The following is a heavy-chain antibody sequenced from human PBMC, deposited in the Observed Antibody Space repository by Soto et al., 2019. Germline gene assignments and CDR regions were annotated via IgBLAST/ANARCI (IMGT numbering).Heavy chain of an antibody. CDR2: TYYRSKWYN. D-gene: IGHD5-18*01. CDR1: GDSVSSNSAA. Sequence: SQTLSLTCAISGDSVSSNSAAWNWIRQSPSRGLEWLGRTYYRSKWYNDYAVSVKSRITINPDTSKNQFSLQLNSVTPEDTAVYYCARDTSRQLWTHYYYYYGMDVWGQGTTVTVSS. J-gene: IGHJ6*02. V-gene: IGHV6-1*01. CDR3: ARDTSRQLWTHYYYYYGMDV.